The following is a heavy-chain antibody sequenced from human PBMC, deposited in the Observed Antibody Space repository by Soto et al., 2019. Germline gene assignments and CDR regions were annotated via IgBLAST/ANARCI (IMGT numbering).Heavy chain of an antibody. V-gene: IGHV1-8*01. CDR3: ARGARGSGWYLTGS. CDR1: GYTFTSYD. J-gene: IGHJ4*02. Sequence: QVQLVQSGAEVKEPGASVKISCKASGYTFTSYDINWVRQATGQGLEWMGWMNPNSGNTGYAQKFQGRVTMTRNTSISTAYMELSSLRSEDTAVYYCARGARGSGWYLTGSWGQGTLVTVSS. CDR2: MNPNSGNT. D-gene: IGHD6-19*01.